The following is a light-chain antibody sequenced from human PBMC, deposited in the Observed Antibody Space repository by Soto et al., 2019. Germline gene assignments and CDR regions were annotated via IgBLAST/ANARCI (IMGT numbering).Light chain of an antibody. CDR2: KAS. CDR3: QQLNSYLPLT. Sequence: DIQMTQSPSTLSASVGDRVTITCRASQSISNWLGWYQQKPGKAPKVLIYKASSLESGVPSRFSGSGYGTEFTLTISSLQPEDFATYYCQQLNSYLPLTFGGGTKWIS. CDR1: QSISNW. V-gene: IGKV1-5*03. J-gene: IGKJ4*01.